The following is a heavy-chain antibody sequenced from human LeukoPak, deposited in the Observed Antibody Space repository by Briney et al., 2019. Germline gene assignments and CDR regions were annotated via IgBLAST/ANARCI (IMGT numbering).Heavy chain of an antibody. V-gene: IGHV3-7*01. Sequence: GGSLRLSCAASGFTFGSYWMSWVRQAPGKGLEWVAYIKQDGSEEYYVESVKGRFTISRDNAKNSVYLQMNSLRAEDTAVYYCTRNKVAYDYWGQGTLVTVSS. CDR3: TRNKVAYDY. D-gene: IGHD3-16*01. J-gene: IGHJ4*02. CDR2: IKQDGSEE. CDR1: GFTFGSYW.